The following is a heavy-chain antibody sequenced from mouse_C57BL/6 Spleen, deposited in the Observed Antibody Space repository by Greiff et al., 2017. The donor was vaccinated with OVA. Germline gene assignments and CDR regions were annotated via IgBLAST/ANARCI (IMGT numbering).Heavy chain of an antibody. Sequence: VQLQQSGAELVRPGASVKLSCTASGFNIKDDYMHWVKQRPEQGLEWIGWIDPENGDTEYASKFQGKATITADTSSNTAYLQLSSLTSEDTAVYYCSYGKRGYFDVWGTGTTVTVSS. CDR1: GFNIKDDY. J-gene: IGHJ1*03. CDR2: IDPENGDT. V-gene: IGHV14-4*01. CDR3: SYGKRGYFDV. D-gene: IGHD2-1*01.